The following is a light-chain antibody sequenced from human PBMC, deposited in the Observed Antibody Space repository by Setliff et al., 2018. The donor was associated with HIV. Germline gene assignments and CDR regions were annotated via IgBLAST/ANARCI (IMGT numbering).Light chain of an antibody. CDR3: CSNTGSNTYV. CDR1: RNDVGRYDL. V-gene: IGLV2-23*01. CDR2: QAS. J-gene: IGLJ1*01. Sequence: QSALTQPASVSGSPGQSITISCSGTRNDVGRYDLVSWYQQHPGKAPKLMIYQASRRPSGVSNRFSASKSGNTASLTISGLQAEDEADYCCCSNTGSNTYVFGTGTKV.